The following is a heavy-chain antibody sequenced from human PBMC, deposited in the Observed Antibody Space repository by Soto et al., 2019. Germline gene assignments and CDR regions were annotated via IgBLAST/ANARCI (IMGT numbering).Heavy chain of an antibody. Sequence: EVQLVESGGGLVKPGGSLRLSCAASGFTFSSYSMHWVRQAPGKGLEWVSSISSSSSYIYYADSVKGRFTISRDNAKNSLYLQVNSLRAEDTAVYYCAREGIAAALDYWGKGTLVTVSS. CDR1: GFTFSSYS. J-gene: IGHJ4*02. CDR2: ISSSSSYI. D-gene: IGHD6-13*01. CDR3: AREGIAAALDY. V-gene: IGHV3-21*01.